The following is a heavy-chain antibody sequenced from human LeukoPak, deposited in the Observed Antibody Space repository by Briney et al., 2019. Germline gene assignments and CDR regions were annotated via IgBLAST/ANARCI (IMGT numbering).Heavy chain of an antibody. V-gene: IGHV3-9*01. CDR3: AVMGSSFDY. D-gene: IGHD6-6*01. Sequence: GGSLRLSCAASGFTFDDYAMHWVRQAPGKGLEWVSGISWNSGSIGYADSVKGRFTISRDNAKNTLYLQMNSLRAEDTAVYYCAVMGSSFDYWGQGTLVTVSS. CDR2: ISWNSGSI. CDR1: GFTFDDYA. J-gene: IGHJ4*02.